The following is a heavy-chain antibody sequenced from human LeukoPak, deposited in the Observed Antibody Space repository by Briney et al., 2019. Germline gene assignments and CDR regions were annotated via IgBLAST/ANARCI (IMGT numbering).Heavy chain of an antibody. Sequence: GGSLRLSCAASGFTVSSNYMSWVRQARGKGVEGVSVIYSGGSKYYADSGKGRFTISRDNSKNTLYLQMNSLRAEDTAVYYCARAPSGYSWGQGTLVTVSS. J-gene: IGHJ4*02. V-gene: IGHV3-53*01. D-gene: IGHD5-18*01. CDR1: GFTVSSNY. CDR2: IYSGGSK. CDR3: ARAPSGYS.